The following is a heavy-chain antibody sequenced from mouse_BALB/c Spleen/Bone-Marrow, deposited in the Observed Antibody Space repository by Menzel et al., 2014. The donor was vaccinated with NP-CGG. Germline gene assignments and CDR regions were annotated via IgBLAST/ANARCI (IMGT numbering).Heavy chain of an antibody. J-gene: IGHJ4*01. CDR1: GYAFTSYN. Sequence: VQLQHPGPELVKPGASVKVSCKASGYAFTSYNMYWVKQSHGKNLEWIGYIDPYNGGTSQNQKFKGKATLTVDKSSSTAYMHLSSLTSEDSAVYYCARDWDYYAMDYWGQGTSVTVSS. CDR2: IDPYNGGT. D-gene: IGHD4-1*01. V-gene: IGHV1S135*01. CDR3: ARDWDYYAMDY.